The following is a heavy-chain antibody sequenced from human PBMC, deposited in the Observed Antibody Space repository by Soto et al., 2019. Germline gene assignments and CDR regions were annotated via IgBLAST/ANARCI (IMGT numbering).Heavy chain of an antibody. V-gene: IGHV4-4*03. CDR2: IYYSGST. CDR3: ARSSGGSATYWFDA. CDR1: GGSISSINW. D-gene: IGHD3-10*01. Sequence: PETLSLTCGVSGGSISSINWWSWVRQTPGKGLEWIGEIYYSGSTNYNPSLTSRVTMSIDKSKNQFFLNLTSVTAADTAVYYCARSSGGSATYWFDAWGQGTLVTVSS. J-gene: IGHJ5*02.